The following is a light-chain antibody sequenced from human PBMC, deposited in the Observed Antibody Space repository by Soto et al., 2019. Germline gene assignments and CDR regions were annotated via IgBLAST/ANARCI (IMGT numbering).Light chain of an antibody. V-gene: IGLV2-14*01. J-gene: IGLJ1*01. CDR1: SSDVGGYNY. Sequence: QSALTQPASVSGSPGQSITISCTGTSSDVGGYNYVSWYQQHPGKAPKLMIYEVSNRPSGVSNRFSGSKSANTASLTISGLQAEHEADYYCSSYTSSSIDYVFGTGTKVTVL. CDR3: SSYTSSSIDYV. CDR2: EVS.